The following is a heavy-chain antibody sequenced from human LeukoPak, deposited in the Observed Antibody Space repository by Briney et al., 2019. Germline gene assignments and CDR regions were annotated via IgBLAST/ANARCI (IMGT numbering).Heavy chain of an antibody. D-gene: IGHD1-7*01. V-gene: IGHV4-59*02. J-gene: IGHJ6*02. Sequence: SETLSLTCTVSGGSVSSYYWSWIRQPRGKGLEWIGYIYYSGSTNYNPSLKSRVTISVDTSKNQLSLKLSSVTAADTAVYHCARDNWNYGSSMDVWGQGTTVTVSS. CDR1: GGSVSSYY. CDR3: ARDNWNYGSSMDV. CDR2: IYYSGST.